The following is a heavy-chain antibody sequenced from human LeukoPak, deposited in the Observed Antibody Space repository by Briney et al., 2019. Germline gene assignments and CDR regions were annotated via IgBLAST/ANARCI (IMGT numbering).Heavy chain of an antibody. V-gene: IGHV1-2*06. CDR1: GYTFSGHY. Sequence: ASVKVSCKASGYTFSGHYLHWVRQAPGQGLEWMGRINPNTGVTQYTENFQGRVTMTGDTSISTAYMELNGLRSDDTAIYYCAKSMTLQWRGFFDLWGRGTHVTVSS. D-gene: IGHD6-19*01. CDR3: AKSMTLQWRGFFDL. J-gene: IGHJ2*01. CDR2: INPNTGVT.